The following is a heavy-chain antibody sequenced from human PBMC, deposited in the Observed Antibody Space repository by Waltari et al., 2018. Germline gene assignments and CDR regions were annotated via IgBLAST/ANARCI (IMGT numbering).Heavy chain of an antibody. CDR2: ISWNSDRI. Sequence: DVQLVESGVGLVQPGQYLTLSCAASGFRLHDSTMYWVRQIPGKGLDWVSGISWNSDRIEYGDSVKGRVTISRDNAEKSLYLQLNNLTKEDTALYYCAKGIAAAGKKYFDQWGQGTLVTVSS. D-gene: IGHD6-13*01. J-gene: IGHJ4*02. CDR3: AKGIAAAGKKYFDQ. V-gene: IGHV3-9*01. CDR1: GFRLHDST.